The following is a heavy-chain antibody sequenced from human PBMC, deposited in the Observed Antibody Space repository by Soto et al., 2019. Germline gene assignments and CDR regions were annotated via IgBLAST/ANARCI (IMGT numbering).Heavy chain of an antibody. D-gene: IGHD2-15*01. J-gene: IGHJ6*02. CDR3: AKDSGAVAARVRYYYYGMDV. CDR1: GCTFSSYG. Sequence: GGSLRLSCAASGCTFSSYGMHWVRQAPGKGLEWVAVISYDGSNKYYADSVKGRFTISRDNSKNTLYLQMNSLRAEDTAVYYCAKDSGAVAARVRYYYYGMDVWGQGTTVTVSS. CDR2: ISYDGSNK. V-gene: IGHV3-30*18.